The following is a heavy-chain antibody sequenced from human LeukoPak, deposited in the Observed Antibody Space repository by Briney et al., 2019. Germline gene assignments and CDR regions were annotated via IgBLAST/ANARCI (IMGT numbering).Heavy chain of an antibody. V-gene: IGHV3-23*01. Sequence: PGGSLRLSCAASGFTFSSYAMSWVRQAPGKGLEWVSAISGSGGSTYYADSVKARFTISRDNSKNTLYLQMNSLRAEDTAVYYCAKDLGVYYDSSGYYRDYWGQGTLVTVSS. D-gene: IGHD3-22*01. J-gene: IGHJ4*02. CDR2: ISGSGGST. CDR1: GFTFSSYA. CDR3: AKDLGVYYDSSGYYRDY.